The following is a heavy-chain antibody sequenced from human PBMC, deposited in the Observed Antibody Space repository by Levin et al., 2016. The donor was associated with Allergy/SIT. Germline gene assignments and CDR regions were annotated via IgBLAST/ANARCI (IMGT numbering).Heavy chain of an antibody. CDR2: INSDGSST. D-gene: IGHD2-2*01. CDR3: ALGYCSSTSCRRPSNWFDP. J-gene: IGHJ5*02. Sequence: WIRQPPGKGLVWVSRINSDGSSTSYADSVKGRFTISRDNAKNTLYLQMNSLRAEDTAVYYCALGYCSSTSCRRPSNWFDPWGQGTLVTVLL. V-gene: IGHV3-74*01.